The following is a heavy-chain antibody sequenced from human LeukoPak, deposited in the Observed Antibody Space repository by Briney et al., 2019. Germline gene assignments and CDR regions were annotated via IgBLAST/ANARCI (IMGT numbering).Heavy chain of an antibody. CDR2: INHSGST. CDR3: ARGRRGSIVATIFDY. V-gene: IGHV4-34*01. J-gene: IGHJ4*02. CDR1: GGSFSGYY. Sequence: SSETLSLTCAVYGGSFSGYYRSWIRQPPGKGLEWIGEINHSGSTNYNPSLKSRVTISVDTSKNQFSLKLSSVTAADTAVYYCARGRRGSIVATIFDYWGQGTLVTVSS. D-gene: IGHD5-12*01.